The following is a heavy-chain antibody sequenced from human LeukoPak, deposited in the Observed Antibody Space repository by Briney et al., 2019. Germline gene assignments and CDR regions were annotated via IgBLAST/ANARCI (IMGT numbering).Heavy chain of an antibody. J-gene: IGHJ6*02. V-gene: IGHV3-7*01. CDR2: IKQDGSEK. Sequence: PGGSLRLSCAASGFTFSSYWMSWVRQAPGKGLEWVANIKQDGSEKYYVDSVKGRFTISRDNAKNSLYLQMNSLRAEDTAVYYCARGRSSSWLFYYGMDVWGQGTTVTVSS. CDR1: GFTFSSYW. D-gene: IGHD6-13*01. CDR3: ARGRSSSWLFYYGMDV.